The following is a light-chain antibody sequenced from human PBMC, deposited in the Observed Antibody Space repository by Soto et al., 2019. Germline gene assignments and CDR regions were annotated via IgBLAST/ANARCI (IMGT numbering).Light chain of an antibody. CDR1: QSINSRY. J-gene: IGKJ3*01. CDR3: QQFGSSPGFT. Sequence: EIVLTQSPGTLSLSPGERATLSSRDSQSINSRYLAWYQQKPGQAPRLLIYGASSRATGIPDRFSGSGSGTDFTLTISRLEPEDFAVYYCQQFGSSPGFTFGPGTIVDIK. V-gene: IGKV3-20*01. CDR2: GAS.